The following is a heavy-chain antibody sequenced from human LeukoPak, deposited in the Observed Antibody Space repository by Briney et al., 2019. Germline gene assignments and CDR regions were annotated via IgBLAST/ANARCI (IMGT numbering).Heavy chain of an antibody. CDR3: ARNRGYSYPRAFRRYGSFDY. CDR2: TYYSGST. CDR1: GGSISGIDHY. D-gene: IGHD5-18*01. V-gene: IGHV4-39*07. Sequence: SETLSLTCTVSGGSISGIDHYWGWIRQPPGKGLEWIGSTYYSGSTYYNPSLKSRVTISIDTSKNQFSLKLSSVTAADTAVYYCARNRGYSYPRAFRRYGSFDYWGQGTLVTVSS. J-gene: IGHJ4*02.